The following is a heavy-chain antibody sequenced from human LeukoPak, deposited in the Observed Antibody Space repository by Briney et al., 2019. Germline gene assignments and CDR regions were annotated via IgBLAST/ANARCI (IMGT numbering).Heavy chain of an antibody. CDR3: AKTGNPATGDY. V-gene: IGHV3-53*01. D-gene: IGHD1-1*01. Sequence: GGSLRLSCAASGFTFSNYAMHWVRQAPGKGLEWVSVIYSGGSAYYADSVKGRFTISRDDSKNTLYLQMNSLRAEDTAVYYCAKTGNPATGDYWGQGTLVTVSS. CDR2: IYSGGSA. J-gene: IGHJ4*02. CDR1: GFTFSNYA.